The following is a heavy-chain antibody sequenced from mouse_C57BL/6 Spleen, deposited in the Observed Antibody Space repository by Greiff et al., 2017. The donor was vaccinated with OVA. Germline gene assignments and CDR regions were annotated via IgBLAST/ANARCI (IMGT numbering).Heavy chain of an antibody. V-gene: IGHV2-4*01. D-gene: IGHD2-4*01. CDR2: IWSGGST. CDR1: GFSLTSYG. Sequence: QVQLKESGPGLVQPSQSLSITCKASGFSLTSYGVHWVRQPPGKGLEWLGVIWSGGSTDYNDAFISRLSISKDNSTSQVFFKMNSLQADDTAIYCCAKNGDYDWLFAYWGQGTLVTVSA. J-gene: IGHJ3*01. CDR3: AKNGDYDWLFAY.